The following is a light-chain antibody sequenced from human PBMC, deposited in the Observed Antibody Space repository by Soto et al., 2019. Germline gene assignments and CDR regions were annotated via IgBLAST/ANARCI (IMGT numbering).Light chain of an antibody. CDR1: QSISNW. CDR3: QQYDNWPRT. Sequence: DIQMTQSPSTLSASVGDRVTITCRASQSISNWLAWYQQKQGKAPKLLIYDASSLESGVPSRFSGSGSGTEFTLTISSLKSEDFAVYYCQQYDNWPRTFGQGTKVDIK. V-gene: IGKV1-5*01. CDR2: DAS. J-gene: IGKJ1*01.